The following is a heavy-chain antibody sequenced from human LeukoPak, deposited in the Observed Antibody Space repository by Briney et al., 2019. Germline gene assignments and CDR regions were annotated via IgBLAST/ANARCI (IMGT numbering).Heavy chain of an antibody. J-gene: IGHJ4*02. Sequence: GGSLRLSCAASGFTFSSYGMHWVRQAPGKGLEWVAFIRYDGSNKYYADSVKGRFTISRDNSKNTLYLQMNSLRAEDTAVYYCAKDNYDYGDYDGGDYWGQGTLVTVSS. CDR3: AKDNYDYGDYDGGDY. D-gene: IGHD4-17*01. CDR1: GFTFSSYG. CDR2: IRYDGSNK. V-gene: IGHV3-30*02.